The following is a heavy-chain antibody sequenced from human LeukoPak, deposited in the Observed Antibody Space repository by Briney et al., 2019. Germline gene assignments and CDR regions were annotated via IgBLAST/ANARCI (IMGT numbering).Heavy chain of an antibody. J-gene: IGHJ3*02. CDR3: ARAIVGAKEAFDI. V-gene: IGHV4-39*07. Sequence: SETLSLTCTVSGGSISSSSYYWGWIRQPPGKGLEWIGSIYYSGSTYYNPSLKSRVTISVDTSKNQFSLKLSSVTAADTAVYYCARAIVGAKEAFDIWGQGTMVTVSS. D-gene: IGHD1-26*01. CDR1: GGSISSSSYY. CDR2: IYYSGST.